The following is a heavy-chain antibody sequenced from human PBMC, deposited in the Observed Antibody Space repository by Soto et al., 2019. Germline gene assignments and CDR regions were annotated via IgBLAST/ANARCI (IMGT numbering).Heavy chain of an antibody. CDR1: GYTFSSSP. J-gene: IGHJ4*02. CDR2: INTANDDT. Sequence: ASVKVSCKASGYTFSSSPLHWVRQAPGQRPEWMGWINTANDDTKYSQKFQDRVTLTRDTSASTAYMEVSSLTPEDTAVYYCARDEGVASGNWGQGTLVTVSS. CDR3: ARDEGVASGN. D-gene: IGHD5-12*01. V-gene: IGHV1-3*04.